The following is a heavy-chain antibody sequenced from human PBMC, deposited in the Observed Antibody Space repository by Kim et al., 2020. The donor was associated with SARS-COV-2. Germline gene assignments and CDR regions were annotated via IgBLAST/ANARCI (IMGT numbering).Heavy chain of an antibody. D-gene: IGHD6-19*01. Sequence: TNSNPSLKSRVTISVDTSKNQFSRKLSTVTAADTAVYYWARGSSGWLFDYWGQGTLVTVSS. J-gene: IGHJ4*02. CDR2: T. CDR3: ARGSSGWLFDY. V-gene: IGHV4-59*09.